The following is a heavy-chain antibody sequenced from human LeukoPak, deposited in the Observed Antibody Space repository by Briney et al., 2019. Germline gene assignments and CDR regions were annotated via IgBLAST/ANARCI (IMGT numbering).Heavy chain of an antibody. CDR1: GYTFTDYP. D-gene: IGHD2-2*03. CDR2: INTKTGNP. J-gene: IGHJ4*02. CDR3: ARVTPDTVGYFPL. V-gene: IGHV7-4-1*02. Sequence: ALVKISCKASGYTFTDYPMNWVRQAPGQGLEWMGWINTKTGNPTYAQGFTGQFVFSLDTSVSTAYLQISGLKADDTAIYYCARVTPDTVGYFPLWGQGTLVTVSS.